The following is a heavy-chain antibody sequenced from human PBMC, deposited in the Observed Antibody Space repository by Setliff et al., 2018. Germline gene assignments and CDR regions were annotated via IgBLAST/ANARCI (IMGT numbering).Heavy chain of an antibody. D-gene: IGHD3-3*01. CDR2: INPSGGLT. V-gene: IGHV1-46*03. J-gene: IGHJ3*02. Sequence: ASVKVSCKTSGFVFITYAITWVRQAPGQGLEWMGIINPSGGLTRYAQKFQGRVTMTRDTSTSTVYMEVSSLRSEDTAVYYCARDRYYNSRSGTSITAPHDAFDIWGQGTMVTVSS. CDR3: ARDRYYNSRSGTSITAPHDAFDI. CDR1: GFVFITYA.